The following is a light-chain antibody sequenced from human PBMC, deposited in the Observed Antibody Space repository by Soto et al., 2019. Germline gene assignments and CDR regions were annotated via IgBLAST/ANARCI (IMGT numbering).Light chain of an antibody. CDR3: SSYTSSSLYV. CDR1: SSDVGGYDY. CDR2: DVS. V-gene: IGLV2-14*03. J-gene: IGLJ1*01. Sequence: QSVLTQPASGSGAPGRAITISCTGTSSDVGGYDYVSWYQHHPGKAPKLMIYDVSNRPSGVSNRFSGSKSGNTASLTISGLQAEDEADYYCSSYTSSSLYVFGTGTKVTVL.